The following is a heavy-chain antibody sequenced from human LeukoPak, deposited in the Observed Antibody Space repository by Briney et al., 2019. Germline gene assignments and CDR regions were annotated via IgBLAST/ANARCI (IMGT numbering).Heavy chain of an antibody. Sequence: GASVTVSCKASGYTFTDYFIHWVRQAPGHGLEGVGWINPITGDTNYAQKFQGRVTVTRDTSIRTAYMEVSRLRFDDSALYFCAREAGCSSTSCHNDYWGQGTLVTVSS. D-gene: IGHD2-2*02. J-gene: IGHJ4*02. CDR2: INPITGDT. V-gene: IGHV1-2*02. CDR3: AREAGCSSTSCHNDY. CDR1: GYTFTDYF.